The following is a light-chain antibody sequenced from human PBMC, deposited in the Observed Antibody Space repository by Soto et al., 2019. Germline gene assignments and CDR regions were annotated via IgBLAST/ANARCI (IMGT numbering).Light chain of an antibody. CDR1: QSVSSN. V-gene: IGKV3-15*01. CDR2: GAS. CDR3: QQYNDWPLT. Sequence: EIVMTQSPATLSVSPGERATLSCRASQSVSSNLAWYQQKPDQAPRLLIYGASTRATGIPARFSGTGSGTEFTLTISSLQSEDFALYYCQQYNDWPLTFGQGTKVDI. J-gene: IGKJ1*01.